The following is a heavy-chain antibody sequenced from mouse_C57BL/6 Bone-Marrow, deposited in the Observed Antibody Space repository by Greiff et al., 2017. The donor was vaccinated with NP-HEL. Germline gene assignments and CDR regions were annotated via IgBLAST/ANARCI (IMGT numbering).Heavy chain of an antibody. D-gene: IGHD2-2*01. CDR1: GYTFTSYG. J-gene: IGHJ1*03. CDR2: IYPRSGNT. Sequence: VQLQQSGAELARPGASVKLSCKASGYTFTSYGISWVKQRTGQGLEWIGEIYPRSGNTYYNEKFKGKATLTADKYSSTAYMELRSLTSEDSAVYFCERYGGDDENFDVWGTGTTVTVSS. CDR3: ERYGGDDENFDV. V-gene: IGHV1-81*01.